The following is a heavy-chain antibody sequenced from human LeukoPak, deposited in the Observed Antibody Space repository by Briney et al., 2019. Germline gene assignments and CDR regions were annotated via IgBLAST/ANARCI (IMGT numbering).Heavy chain of an antibody. J-gene: IGHJ4*02. CDR2: TYYRSKWYN. CDR1: GDSVSSNSAA. D-gene: IGHD4-11*01. V-gene: IGHV6-1*01. CDR3: AFSGGYSGHFDY. Sequence: SQTLSLTCAISGDSVSSNSAAWNWIRQSPSRGLEWLGRTYYRSKWYNDYAVSVKSRMTINPDTSKNQFSLQLNSVTPEDTAVYYCAFSGGYSGHFDYWGQGTLVTVSS.